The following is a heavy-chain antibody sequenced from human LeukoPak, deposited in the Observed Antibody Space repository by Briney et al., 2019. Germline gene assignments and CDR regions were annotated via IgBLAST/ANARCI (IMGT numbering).Heavy chain of an antibody. D-gene: IGHD5-18*01. CDR2: INSDGSST. J-gene: IGHJ5*02. V-gene: IGHV3-74*01. CDR3: ARDRQLWFLGYNWFDP. Sequence: GGSLRLSCAASGFTFSSYWMHWVRQAPGMGLVWVSRINSDGSSTSYADSVKGRFTISRDNAKNTLYLQMNSLRAEDTAVYYCARDRQLWFLGYNWFDPWGQGTLVTVSS. CDR1: GFTFSSYW.